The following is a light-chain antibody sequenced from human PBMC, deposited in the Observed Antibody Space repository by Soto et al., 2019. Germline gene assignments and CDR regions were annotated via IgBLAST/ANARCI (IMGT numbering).Light chain of an antibody. CDR3: QQYGSSRT. Sequence: EIVMTQSPATLSGSPGERPTLSWRARPSVSSNLAWYQQKPGPAPRLLIYGASSRATGIPDRFSGSGSGTDFTHTISRLEPEDFAAYYCQQYGSSRTFGQGTKVDI. CDR2: GAS. J-gene: IGKJ1*01. V-gene: IGKV3-20*01. CDR1: PSVSSN.